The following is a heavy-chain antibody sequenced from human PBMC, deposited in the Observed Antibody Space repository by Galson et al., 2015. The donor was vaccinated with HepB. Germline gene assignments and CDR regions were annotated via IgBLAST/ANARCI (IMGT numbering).Heavy chain of an antibody. V-gene: IGHV3-74*01. CDR3: ARVLKQQLYSDDAFDI. Sequence: SLRLSCAASGFTFSSYWMHWVRQAPGKGLVWVSRINSDGSSTSYADSVKGRFTISRDNANNTLYLQMNSLRAEDTAVYYCARVLKQQLYSDDAFDIWGQGTMATVSS. CDR2: INSDGSST. D-gene: IGHD6-13*01. CDR1: GFTFSSYW. J-gene: IGHJ3*02.